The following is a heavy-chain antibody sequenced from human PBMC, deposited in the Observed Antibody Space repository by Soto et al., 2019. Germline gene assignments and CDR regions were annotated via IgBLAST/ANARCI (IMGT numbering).Heavy chain of an antibody. D-gene: IGHD5-12*01. V-gene: IGHV1-69*08. CDR3: ARDRDGYNPLYFDR. CDR2: IIPILGIA. J-gene: IGHJ2*01. CDR1: GGTFSSYT. Sequence: QVQLVQSGAEVKKPGSSVKVSCKASGGTFSSYTISWVRQAPGQGLEWMGRIIPILGIANYAQKFQGRVTITADKSTSTAYMELSSLRSEDTAVYYWARDRDGYNPLYFDRWGRGTLVTVSS.